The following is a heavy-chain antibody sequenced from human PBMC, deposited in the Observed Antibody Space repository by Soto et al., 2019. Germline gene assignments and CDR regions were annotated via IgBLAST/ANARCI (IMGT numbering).Heavy chain of an antibody. D-gene: IGHD3-22*01. V-gene: IGHV1-69*01. CDR3: ARDATLYDSTAYYYLY. CDR1: GGTFSNYG. Sequence: QVQLVQSGAEVKKPGSSVKVSCKASGGTFSNYGVNWVRQAPGQGLEWMGGITPIFGTANYAQKFQGRVTITADASTSTAYMELSSLRSEDTAVYYCARDATLYDSTAYYYLYWGQGTLVTVSS. CDR2: ITPIFGTA. J-gene: IGHJ4*02.